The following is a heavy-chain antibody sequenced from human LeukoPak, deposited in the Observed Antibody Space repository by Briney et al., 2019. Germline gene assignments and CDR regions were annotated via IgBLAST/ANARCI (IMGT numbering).Heavy chain of an antibody. V-gene: IGHV3-53*01. CDR1: GFTFSSNY. CDR2: IYSGGST. CDR3: ARPPQGYSSGWYYFDY. D-gene: IGHD6-19*01. J-gene: IGHJ4*02. Sequence: GGSLRLSCAASGFTFSSNYMSWVRQAPGKGLEWVSVIYSGGSTYYADPVKGRFTISRDNSKNTLYLQMNSLRAEDTAVYYCARPPQGYSSGWYYFDYWGQGTLVTVSS.